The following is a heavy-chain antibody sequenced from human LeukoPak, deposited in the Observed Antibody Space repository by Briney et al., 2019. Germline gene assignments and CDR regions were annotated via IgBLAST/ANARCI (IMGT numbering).Heavy chain of an antibody. Sequence: PGGSLRLSCAASGFTFSSYSMNWVHQAPGKGLEWVSSISSSSSYIYYADSVKGRFTISRDNAKNSLYLQMNSLRAEDTAVYYCARDLDGGGSYWDWGQGTLVTVSS. CDR3: ARDLDGGGSYWD. J-gene: IGHJ4*02. V-gene: IGHV3-21*01. CDR2: ISSSSSYI. D-gene: IGHD1-26*01. CDR1: GFTFSSYS.